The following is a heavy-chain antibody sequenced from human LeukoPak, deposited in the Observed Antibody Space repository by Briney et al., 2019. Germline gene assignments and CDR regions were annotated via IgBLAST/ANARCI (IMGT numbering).Heavy chain of an antibody. CDR2: ISGSGDSP. J-gene: IGHJ4*02. CDR1: GFTFSSYA. V-gene: IGHV3-23*01. D-gene: IGHD3-22*01. CDR3: AKDNGRGYWYFDY. Sequence: GGSLRLSCAASGFTFSSYAMSWVRQAPGKGLEWVSVISGSGDSPYYADSVKGRFTISRDNSKNTLYLQMDSLRAEDTAVYYCAKDNGRGYWYFDYWGQGTLVTVSS.